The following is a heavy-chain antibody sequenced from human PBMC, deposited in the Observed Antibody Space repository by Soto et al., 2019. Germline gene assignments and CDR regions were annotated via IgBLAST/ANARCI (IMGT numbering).Heavy chain of an antibody. CDR3: LVASAAY. D-gene: IGHD6-13*01. J-gene: IGHJ4*02. CDR2: ITSNGGST. Sequence: GGSLRLSCSASGFTFSRYVMNWVRQAPGKGLEYVSGITSNGGSTFYADSVKGRFIISRDNSQNTVYLQMSSLTTADTAVYYCLVASAAYWGQGTQVTVSS. CDR1: GFTFSRYV. V-gene: IGHV3-64D*06.